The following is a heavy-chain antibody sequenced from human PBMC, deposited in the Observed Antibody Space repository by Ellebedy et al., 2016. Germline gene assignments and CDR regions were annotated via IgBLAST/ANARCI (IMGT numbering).Heavy chain of an antibody. CDR3: ARPGGTAMVTGAEGVDY. D-gene: IGHD5-18*01. CDR2: ISSSSSTI. J-gene: IGHJ4*02. Sequence: GESLKISCAASGFTFSSYSMNWVRQAPGKGLEWVSYISSSSSTIYYADSVKGRFTISRDNAKNSLYLQMNSLRAEDTAVYYCARPGGTAMVTGAEGVDYWGQGTLVTVSS. CDR1: GFTFSSYS. V-gene: IGHV3-48*04.